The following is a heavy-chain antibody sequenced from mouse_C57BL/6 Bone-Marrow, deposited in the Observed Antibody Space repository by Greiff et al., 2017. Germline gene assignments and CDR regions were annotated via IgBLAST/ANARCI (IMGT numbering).Heavy chain of an antibody. CDR2: IYPRSGNT. V-gene: IGHV1-81*01. CDR1: GYTFTSYG. Sequence: VKLQESGAELARPGASVKLSCKASGYTFTSYGISWVKQRTGQGLEWIGEIYPRSGNTYYNEKFKGKATLTADKSSSTAYMELRSLTSEDSAVYFCARSGYYYGSSCGYFDVWGTGTTVTVSS. J-gene: IGHJ1*03. CDR3: ARSGYYYGSSCGYFDV. D-gene: IGHD1-1*01.